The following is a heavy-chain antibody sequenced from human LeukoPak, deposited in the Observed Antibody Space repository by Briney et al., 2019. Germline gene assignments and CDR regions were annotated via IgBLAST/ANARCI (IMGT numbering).Heavy chain of an antibody. CDR2: ISSSSSTI. Sequence: GGSLRLSCAASGFTFSSYSMNWVRQAPGKGLEWVSYISSSSSTIYYADSVKGRFTISRDNAKNSLYLQTNSLRAEDTAVYYCARVGYDFDYWGQGTLVTVSS. D-gene: IGHD2-8*01. CDR1: GFTFSSYS. CDR3: ARVGYDFDY. V-gene: IGHV3-48*01. J-gene: IGHJ4*02.